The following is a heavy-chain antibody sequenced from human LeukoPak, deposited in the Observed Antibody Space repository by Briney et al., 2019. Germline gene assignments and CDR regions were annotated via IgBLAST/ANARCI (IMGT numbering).Heavy chain of an antibody. V-gene: IGHV1-18*01. CDR1: GYTFTSYG. CDR2: ISAYNGNT. D-gene: IGHD3-3*01. Sequence: GASVKVSCKASGYTFTSYGISWVRQAPGRGLEWMGWISAYNGNTNYAQKLQGRVTMTTDTSTSTAYMELRSLRSDDTAVYYCARDGRDYDFSNWFDPWGQGTLVTVSS. CDR3: ARDGRDYDFSNWFDP. J-gene: IGHJ5*02.